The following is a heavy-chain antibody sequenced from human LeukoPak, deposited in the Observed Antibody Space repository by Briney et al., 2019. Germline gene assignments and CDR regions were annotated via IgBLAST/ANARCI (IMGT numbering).Heavy chain of an antibody. CDR3: AKDSGGSGSYFDY. CDR2: ISSNGGST. CDR1: GFTFSSYA. D-gene: IGHD3-10*01. V-gene: IGHV3-64*01. J-gene: IGHJ4*02. Sequence: PGGSLRLSCAASGFTFSSYAMHWVRQAPGKGLEYVSAISSNGGSTYYANSVKGRFTISRDNSKNTLYLQMGSLRAEDMAVYYCAKDSGGSGSYFDYWGQGTLVTVSS.